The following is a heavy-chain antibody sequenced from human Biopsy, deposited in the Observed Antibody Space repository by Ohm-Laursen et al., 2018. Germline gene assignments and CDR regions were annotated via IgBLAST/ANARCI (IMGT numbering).Heavy chain of an antibody. D-gene: IGHD3-16*01. CDR1: GGSFSGYY. CDR2: INHRGSA. CDR3: ARALDYYDPYYYYAMDV. J-gene: IGHJ6*02. V-gene: IGHV4-34*01. Sequence: GTLSPTCAVYGGSFSGYYWTWIRQPPGKGLEWIGEINHRGSASYNPSLKSRITVLVDTSKNQFSLKLRSVSAADTAVYFCARALDYYDPYYYYAMDVWGQGTSVTVSS.